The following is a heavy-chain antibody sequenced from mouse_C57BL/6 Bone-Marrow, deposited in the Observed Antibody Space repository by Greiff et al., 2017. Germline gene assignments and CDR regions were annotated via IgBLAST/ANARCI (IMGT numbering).Heavy chain of an antibody. J-gene: IGHJ3*01. V-gene: IGHV5-9-1*02. CDR3: TIPSLAWFAY. CDR2: ISSGGDSI. CDR1: GFTFSSYA. D-gene: IGHD1-2*01. Sequence: EVKLVESGEGLVKPGGSLKLSCAASGFTFSSYAMSWVRQTPETRLEWVAYISSGGDSIYYADTVKGRFTISRDNTRNTLYLQMSSLESEDTAMYYCTIPSLAWFAYWGQGTLVTVSA.